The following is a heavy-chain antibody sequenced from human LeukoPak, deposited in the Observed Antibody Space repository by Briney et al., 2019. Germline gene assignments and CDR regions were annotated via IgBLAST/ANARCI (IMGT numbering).Heavy chain of an antibody. CDR2: IYYTGDT. CDR1: GGSIDSYH. D-gene: IGHD3-3*01. CDR3: ARASRSSFGMNFPDY. Sequence: SETLSLTCTVSGGSIDSYHWNWLRQTPGMGLEWIGYIYYTGDTSYNPSLESRVTISLDTPKSQFSLNLNSVTAADTAVYYCARASRSSFGMNFPDYWGPEKLVTVSS. J-gene: IGHJ4*02. V-gene: IGHV4-59*01.